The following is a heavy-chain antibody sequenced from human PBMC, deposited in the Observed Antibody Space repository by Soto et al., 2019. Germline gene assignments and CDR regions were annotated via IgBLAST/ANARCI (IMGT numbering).Heavy chain of an antibody. Sequence: QVQLVQSGAEVKSAGSSVKVSCKASGDTFNFYSINWVRQAPGLGLEWVGRVNPILSMSNYAQSLQGRVTITAEKPTGTADLQLRSLRSEDTAIYYCASHYGSGYRAFDSWGQGAPVTVSS. V-gene: IGHV1-69*02. CDR2: VNPILSMS. D-gene: IGHD3-10*01. CDR1: GDTFNFYS. J-gene: IGHJ4*02. CDR3: ASHYGSGYRAFDS.